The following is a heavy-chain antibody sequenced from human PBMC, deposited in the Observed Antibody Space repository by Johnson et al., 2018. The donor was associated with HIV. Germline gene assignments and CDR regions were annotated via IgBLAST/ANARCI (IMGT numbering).Heavy chain of an antibody. Sequence: EKLVESGGGVVQPGGSLRLSCVASGFTFSSYAMHWVRQDPGKGLQYVSAISSNGGSTYYANSVKGRFTISRDNSRNTLYLQMGRMRAEDTALYYCAKDSGRGVTDAFDIWGQGTMVTVSS. CDR2: ISSNGGST. V-gene: IGHV3-64*01. D-gene: IGHD3-10*01. CDR1: GFTFSSYA. CDR3: AKDSGRGVTDAFDI. J-gene: IGHJ3*02.